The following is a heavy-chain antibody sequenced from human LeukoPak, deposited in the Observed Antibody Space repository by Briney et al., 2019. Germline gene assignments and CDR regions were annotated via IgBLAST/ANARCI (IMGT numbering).Heavy chain of an antibody. Sequence: ASVKVSCKASGYTFTSYGISWVRQAPGQGLEWMGWISAYNGNTNYAQKLQGRVTMTTDTSTSTAYMELRSLRSDDTAVYYCARGLLWFGVGYYFDYWGQGTLVTVSS. V-gene: IGHV1-18*01. CDR2: ISAYNGNT. D-gene: IGHD3-10*01. CDR1: GYTFTSYG. CDR3: ARGLLWFGVGYYFDY. J-gene: IGHJ4*02.